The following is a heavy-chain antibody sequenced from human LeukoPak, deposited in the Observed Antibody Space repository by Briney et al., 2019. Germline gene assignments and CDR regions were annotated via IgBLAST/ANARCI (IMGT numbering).Heavy chain of an antibody. D-gene: IGHD1-26*01. V-gene: IGHV4-39*07. CDR2: IYYSGST. CDR1: GGSISSSSYY. CDR3: ARFNSGSYQHYFDY. Sequence: NTSETLSLTCTVPGGSISSSSYYCGWIRQPPGKGLEWIGSIYYSGSTYYNPSLKSRVTISVDTSKNQFSLKLSSVTAADTAVYYCARFNSGSYQHYFDYWGQGTLVTVSS. J-gene: IGHJ4*02.